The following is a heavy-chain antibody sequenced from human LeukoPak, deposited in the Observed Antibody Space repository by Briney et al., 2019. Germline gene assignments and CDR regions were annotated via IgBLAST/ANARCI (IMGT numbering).Heavy chain of an antibody. CDR3: ARDLIAVAGRPVDY. CDR1: GFTFSSYS. V-gene: IGHV3-21*01. J-gene: IGHJ4*02. D-gene: IGHD6-19*01. Sequence: GGSLRLSCAASGFTFSSYSMNWVRQAPGKGLEWVSSISSSSSYIYYADSVKGRFTISRDNAKNSLYLQMNNLRAEDTAVYYCARDLIAVAGRPVDYWGQGTLVTVSS. CDR2: ISSSSSYI.